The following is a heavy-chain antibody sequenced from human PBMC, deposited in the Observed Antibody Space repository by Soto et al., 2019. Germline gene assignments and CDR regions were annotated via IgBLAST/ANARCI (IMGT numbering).Heavy chain of an antibody. CDR2: ISGSGGST. Sequence: PGGSLRLSCAASGFTFSSYAMSWVRQAPGKGLEWVSAISGSGGSTYYADSVKGRFTISRDNSKNTLYLQMNSLRAEDTAVYYCAKDSIAVAAYYYYGMDVWGQGTTVTDSS. CDR3: AKDSIAVAAYYYYGMDV. V-gene: IGHV3-23*01. CDR1: GFTFSSYA. J-gene: IGHJ6*02. D-gene: IGHD6-19*01.